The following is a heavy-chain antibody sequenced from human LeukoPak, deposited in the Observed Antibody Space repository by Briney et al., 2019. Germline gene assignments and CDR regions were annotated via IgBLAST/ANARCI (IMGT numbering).Heavy chain of an antibody. CDR2: IYDSGST. CDR1: GGSISSYY. Sequence: SETLSLTCTVSGGSISSYYWSWIRQPPGKGLEWIGYIYDSGSTNYNPSLKSRATISLDTSKNQFSLRLSSVTAADTAVYYCARGDYGSRWSYFDYWGQGTLVTVSS. V-gene: IGHV4-59*01. J-gene: IGHJ4*02. CDR3: ARGDYGSRWSYFDY. D-gene: IGHD6-13*01.